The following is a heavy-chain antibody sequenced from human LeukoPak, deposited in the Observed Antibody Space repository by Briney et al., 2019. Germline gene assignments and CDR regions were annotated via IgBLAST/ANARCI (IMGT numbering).Heavy chain of an antibody. Sequence: GASVKVSCKASGYTFTGYFMHWVRQAPGQGLEWMGWINPNSGGTNYAQKLQGRVTTTRDTSISTAYMELSRLKSDDTAVYYCARGTYMVRGVSPFDYWGQGTLVTVSS. CDR1: GYTFTGYF. CDR2: INPNSGGT. V-gene: IGHV1-2*02. CDR3: ARGTYMVRGVSPFDY. D-gene: IGHD3-10*01. J-gene: IGHJ4*02.